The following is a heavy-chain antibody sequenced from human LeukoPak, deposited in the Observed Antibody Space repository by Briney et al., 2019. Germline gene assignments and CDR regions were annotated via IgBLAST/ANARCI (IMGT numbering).Heavy chain of an antibody. J-gene: IGHJ4*02. D-gene: IGHD1-1*01. CDR3: ARDKVPGDY. CDR2: IYYSGGA. V-gene: IGHV4-59*01. CDR1: GGSISPYY. Sequence: KPSETLSLTCTVPGGSISPYYWNWIRQPPGKGLEWIGYIYYSGGADYNPALKSRVTIPIDTSKNQFSLKLSSVTAADTAVYFCARDKVPGDYWGQGTLVTVSS.